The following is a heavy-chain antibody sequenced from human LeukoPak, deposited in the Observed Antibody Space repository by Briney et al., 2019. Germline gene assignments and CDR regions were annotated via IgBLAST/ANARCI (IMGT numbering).Heavy chain of an antibody. CDR1: GFTFSSYA. CDR2: ISGSGGST. Sequence: PGGSLRLSCAASGFTFSSYAMSWVRQAPGKGLEWVSAISGSGGSTYYADSVKGRFTISRDNSKNTLYLQMNSLRAEDTAVYYCARGGTSLYSSGSYWGQGTLVTVSS. D-gene: IGHD6-19*01. CDR3: ARGGTSLYSSGSY. V-gene: IGHV3-23*01. J-gene: IGHJ4*02.